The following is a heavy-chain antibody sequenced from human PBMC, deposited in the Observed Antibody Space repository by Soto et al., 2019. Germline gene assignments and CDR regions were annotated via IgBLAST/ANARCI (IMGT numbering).Heavy chain of an antibody. CDR2: INPNSGGT. CDR1: GYTFTGYY. CDR3: ARGPSYYGSVPAKSDFDY. D-gene: IGHD3-22*01. Sequence: ASVKVSCKASGYTFTGYYMHWVRQAPGQGLEWMGWINPNSGGTNYAQKFQGRVTMTRDTSISTAYMELSRLRSDDTAVYYCARGPSYYGSVPAKSDFDYWGQGTLVTAPQ. J-gene: IGHJ4*02. V-gene: IGHV1-2*02.